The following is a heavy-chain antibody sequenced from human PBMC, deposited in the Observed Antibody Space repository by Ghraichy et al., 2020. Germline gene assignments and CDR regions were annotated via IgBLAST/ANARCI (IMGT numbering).Heavy chain of an antibody. V-gene: IGHV4-34*01. J-gene: IGHJ4*02. Sequence: SETLSLTCAVYGGSFSGYYWSWIRQPPGKGLEWIGEINHSGSTNYNPSLKSRVTISVDTSKNQFSLKLSSVTAADTAVYYCARRLLAAAGKAFDYWGQGTLVTVSS. CDR3: ARRLLAAAGKAFDY. D-gene: IGHD6-13*01. CDR1: GGSFSGYY. CDR2: INHSGST.